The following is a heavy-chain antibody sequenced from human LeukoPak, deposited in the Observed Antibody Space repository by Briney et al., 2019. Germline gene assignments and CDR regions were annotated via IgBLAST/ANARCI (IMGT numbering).Heavy chain of an antibody. V-gene: IGHV3-21*01. J-gene: IGHJ5*02. Sequence: GGSLRLSCAASGFTFSSYSMNWVRQAPGKGLEWVSSISSSSSYIYYADSVKGRFTISRDNAKNSLYLQMNSLRAEDTAVYYCAKGAWGAWFDPWGQGTLVTVSS. CDR1: GFTFSSYS. CDR3: AKGAWGAWFDP. CDR2: ISSSSSYI. D-gene: IGHD3-16*01.